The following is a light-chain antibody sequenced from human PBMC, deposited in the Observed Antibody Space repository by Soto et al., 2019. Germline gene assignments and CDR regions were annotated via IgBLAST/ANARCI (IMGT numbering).Light chain of an antibody. J-gene: IGKJ1*01. CDR3: QQYGSLPWT. CDR2: DAS. Sequence: EIMLTQNPGTLSLSPGERATLSCRASQSVSSSYLAWYQQKPGQAPRLLIYDASSRATGIPDRFRGSGSGTDFTLTISNLEPEDFAVYYCQQYGSLPWTFGQGTKVDIK. CDR1: QSVSSSY. V-gene: IGKV3-20*01.